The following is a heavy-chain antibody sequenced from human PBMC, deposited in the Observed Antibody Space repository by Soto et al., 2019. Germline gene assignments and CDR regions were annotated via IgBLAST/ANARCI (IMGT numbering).Heavy chain of an antibody. CDR1: GAPISGSVSSYY. CDR3: AGDRPYYGFDY. D-gene: IGHD3-22*01. J-gene: IGHJ4*02. Sequence: SETLSLTCTVSGAPISGSVSSYYWSWIRQPPGKGLEWIGYVHHDGRTSYNSSLKNRVTISLDTSKNQFSLKVSSVTAADTAVYFCAGDRPYYGFDYWGQGAPVTVSS. V-gene: IGHV4-59*02. CDR2: VHHDGRT.